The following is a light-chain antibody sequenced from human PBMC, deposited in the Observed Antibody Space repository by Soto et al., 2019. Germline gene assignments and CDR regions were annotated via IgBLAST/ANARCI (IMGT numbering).Light chain of an antibody. CDR1: QSVTSRY. Sequence: EIVLTQSPGTLSLSPGERATLSCRASQSVTSRYLAWYQQKPGQAPRLLIYGASNRATGIPARLSGSGSGTDFTLTISSLEPEDFAVYHCQQYSTSPTFGQGTKVDIK. V-gene: IGKV3-20*01. CDR3: QQYSTSPT. J-gene: IGKJ1*01. CDR2: GAS.